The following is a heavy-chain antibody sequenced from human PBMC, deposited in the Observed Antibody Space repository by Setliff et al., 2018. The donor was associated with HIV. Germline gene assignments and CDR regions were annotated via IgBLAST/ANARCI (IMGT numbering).Heavy chain of an antibody. V-gene: IGHV3-21*01. CDR1: GFTFSSYT. Sequence: PGGSLRLSCAASGFTFSSYTMNWVRQAPGKGLEWVSSISSISSYIYYADSVKGRFTISRDNPKNTLYLQMNSLRPEDTAVYYCARDVGPSMVRGVPSGYWGQGTLVTVSS. D-gene: IGHD3-10*01. CDR3: ARDVGPSMVRGVPSGY. J-gene: IGHJ4*02. CDR2: ISSISSYI.